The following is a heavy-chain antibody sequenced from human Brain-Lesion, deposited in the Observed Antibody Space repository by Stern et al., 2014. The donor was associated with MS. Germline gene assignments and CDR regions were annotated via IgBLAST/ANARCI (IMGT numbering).Heavy chain of an antibody. CDR2: SAHSGST. CDR3: ARFPASRPHVFDS. V-gene: IGHV4-4*02. D-gene: IGHD6-13*01. J-gene: IGHJ4*02. CDR1: GGSISSSNW. Sequence: VQLVESGPGLVKPSGTLSLTCAVSGGSISSSNWWSWVRQSPGKGLEWIGESAHSGSTIYNPSLKSRVTESVDTAKNRFSLHLRSVTAADTAVYFCARFPASRPHVFDSWGQGTLVTVSS.